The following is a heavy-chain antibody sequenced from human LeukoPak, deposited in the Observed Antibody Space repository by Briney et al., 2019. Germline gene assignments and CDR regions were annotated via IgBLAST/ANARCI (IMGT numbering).Heavy chain of an antibody. CDR2: INGDGSSI. Sequence: QAGGSLRLSWAASGFTFSSYWMHWVRQAPGKGLVLVSRINGDGSSIIYADSVTGRFTISRDNSKNTLYLQLNSLRAEDTAVFYCAKYMQRTAFDYFDYWGQGTLVTVSS. CDR3: AKYMQRTAFDYFDY. CDR1: GFTFSSYW. D-gene: IGHD6-25*01. J-gene: IGHJ4*02. V-gene: IGHV3-74*01.